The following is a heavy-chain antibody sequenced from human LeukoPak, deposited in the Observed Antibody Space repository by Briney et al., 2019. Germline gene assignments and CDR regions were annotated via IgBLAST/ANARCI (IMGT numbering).Heavy chain of an antibody. V-gene: IGHV3-48*03. CDR1: GLTFSRYG. D-gene: IGHD3-16*02. Sequence: GGSLRLSCAASGLTFSRYGMNWVRQAPGKGLEWVSYTSTSGSTIYYADSVKGRSTISRDNAKNSLYLQMKSLRAEDTAVYYFARGHPIEGNYYYCMDVWGKGTTVTVSS. CDR3: ARGHPIEGNYYYCMDV. CDR2: TSTSGSTI. J-gene: IGHJ6*03.